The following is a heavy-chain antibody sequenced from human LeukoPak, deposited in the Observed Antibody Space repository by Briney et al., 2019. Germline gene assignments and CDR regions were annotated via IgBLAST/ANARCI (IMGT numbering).Heavy chain of an antibody. CDR1: GFTFSSYA. Sequence: GGSLRLSCAASGFTFSSYAMSWVSQAPGKGLEWVSAISGSGGSTYYADSVKGRFTISRDNSKNTLYLQMNSLRAEDTAVYYCAKEIMYYYGSGSYPDYWGQGTLVTVSS. CDR3: AKEIMYYYGSGSYPDY. D-gene: IGHD3-10*01. CDR2: ISGSGGST. V-gene: IGHV3-23*01. J-gene: IGHJ4*02.